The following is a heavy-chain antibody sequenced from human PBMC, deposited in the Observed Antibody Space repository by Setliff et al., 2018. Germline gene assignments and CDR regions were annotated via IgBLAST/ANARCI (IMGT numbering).Heavy chain of an antibody. CDR3: ARGQTVGPNSGKDY. V-gene: IGHV1-3*01. CDR2: INGVNGNT. J-gene: IGHJ4*02. Sequence: GASVKVSCKASGYTFTAYDIHWMRQAPGQSPEWMGWINGVNGNTKYSQNFQGRVTFTSDTSANTAFMELSSLRSEDSSMYYCARGQTVGPNSGKDYWGQGTLVTVSS. D-gene: IGHD1-26*01. CDR1: GYTFTAYD.